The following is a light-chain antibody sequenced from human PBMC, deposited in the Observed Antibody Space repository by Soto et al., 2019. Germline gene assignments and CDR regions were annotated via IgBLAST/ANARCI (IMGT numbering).Light chain of an antibody. CDR3: QQYGSSPPIT. CDR2: ATS. J-gene: IGKJ5*01. V-gene: IGKV3-20*01. CDR1: QSVSSGY. Sequence: EIVLTQSPGALSLSPGERATLSCRASQSVSSGYLAWYQQKPGQAPRLLIFATSRRATGIPDRFSGSGSGTDFTPAISRLEPEDVAVYYCQQYGSSPPITFGQGTRLEIK.